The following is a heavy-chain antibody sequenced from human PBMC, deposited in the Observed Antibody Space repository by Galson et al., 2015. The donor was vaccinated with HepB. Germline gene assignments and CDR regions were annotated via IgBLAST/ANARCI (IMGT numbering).Heavy chain of an antibody. J-gene: IGHJ4*02. CDR3: ARDGLAHSYGYVHFDS. CDR1: GFTFSTFA. V-gene: IGHV3-23*01. D-gene: IGHD5-18*01. CDR2: LHNDGVTT. Sequence: SLRLSCAASGFTFSTFAMGWVRQAPGKGLEWVSTLHNDGVTTHIADSVRGRFTISRDNSKNTLFLQMNSLRVEDTAVYYCARDGLAHSYGYVHFDSWGQGTLVAVSS.